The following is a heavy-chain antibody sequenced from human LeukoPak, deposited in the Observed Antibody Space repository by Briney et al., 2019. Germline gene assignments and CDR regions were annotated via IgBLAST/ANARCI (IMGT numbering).Heavy chain of an antibody. J-gene: IGHJ6*03. CDR3: ARGGGDYYMDV. CDR1: GFTFSNAW. Sequence: GSLRLSCGASGFTFSNAWMSWVRQAPGKGLEWIGEINHSGNTNYNPSLKSRVTISVDTSKNQFSLKLSSVTAADTAVYYCARGGGDYYMDVWGKGTTVTVSS. CDR2: INHSGNT. V-gene: IGHV4-34*01. D-gene: IGHD2-15*01.